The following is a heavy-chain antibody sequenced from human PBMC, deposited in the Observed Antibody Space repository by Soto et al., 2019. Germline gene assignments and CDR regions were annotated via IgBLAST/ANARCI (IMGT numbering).Heavy chain of an antibody. CDR2: ISSTTNYI. J-gene: IGHJ4*02. Sequence: PGGSLRLSCAGSGFTFSSYVMNWVRQAPGKGLEWVSSISSTTNYIYYGDSMKGRFTISRDNAKNSLYLEMNSLRAEDTAVYYCARESEDLTSNFDYWGQGTLVT. CDR3: ARESEDLTSNFDY. V-gene: IGHV3-21*06. CDR1: GFTFSSYV.